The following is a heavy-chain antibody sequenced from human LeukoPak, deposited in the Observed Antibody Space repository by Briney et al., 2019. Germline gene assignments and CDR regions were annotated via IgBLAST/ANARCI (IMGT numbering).Heavy chain of an antibody. D-gene: IGHD3-3*01. Sequence: PSETLSLTCTVSGGSISSSSYYWGWIRQPPGKGLEWIGSIYYSGSTYYNPSLKSRVTISVDTSKNQFSLKLSSVTAADTAVYYCARVKYDFWSGDPPGWFDPWGQGTLVTVSS. CDR1: GGSISSSSYY. CDR2: IYYSGST. CDR3: ARVKYDFWSGDPPGWFDP. J-gene: IGHJ5*02. V-gene: IGHV4-39*07.